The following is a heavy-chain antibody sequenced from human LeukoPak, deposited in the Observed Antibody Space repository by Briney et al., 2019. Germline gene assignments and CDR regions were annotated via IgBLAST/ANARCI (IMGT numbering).Heavy chain of an antibody. V-gene: IGHV1-69*13. J-gene: IGHJ1*01. CDR2: IIPIFSTA. D-gene: IGHD3-10*01. CDR1: GGTFSSYA. CDR3: ARVWYYGSGSYSGYFQH. Sequence: SVKVSCKASGGTFSSYAISWVRQAPGQGLEWMGGIIPIFSTANYAQKFQGRVTITADESTSTAYMELSSLRSEDTAVYYCARVWYYGSGSYSGYFQHWGQGTLVTVSS.